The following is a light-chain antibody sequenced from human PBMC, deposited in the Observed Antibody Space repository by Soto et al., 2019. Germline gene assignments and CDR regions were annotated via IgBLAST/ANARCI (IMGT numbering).Light chain of an antibody. J-gene: IGKJ1*01. CDR1: QSVSNN. V-gene: IGKV3-15*01. CDR2: GAS. Sequence: EIVMTQSPATLSVSPGERATLSCRASQSVSNNLSWYQQKPGQAPSLLIYGASSRAAGIPARFSGSGSGTALPLTVGSLQVEDFADCYCRQYNNWPRTLGQGTKVEI. CDR3: RQYNNWPRT.